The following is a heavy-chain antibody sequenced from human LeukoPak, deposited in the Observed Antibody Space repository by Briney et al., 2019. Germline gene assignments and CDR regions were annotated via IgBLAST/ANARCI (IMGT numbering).Heavy chain of an antibody. J-gene: IGHJ3*02. CDR3: APELENDAFDI. CDR1: GYTFTGYY. V-gene: IGHV1-2*02. D-gene: IGHD1-1*01. Sequence: ASVKVSCKASGYTFTGYYMHWVRQAPGQGLEWMGWINPNSGGTNYAQKSQGRVTMTRDTSISTAYMELSRLRSDDTAVYYCAPELENDAFDIWGQGTMVTVSS. CDR2: INPNSGGT.